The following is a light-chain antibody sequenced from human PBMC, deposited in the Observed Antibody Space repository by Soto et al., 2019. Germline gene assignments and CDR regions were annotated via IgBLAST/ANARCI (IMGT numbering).Light chain of an antibody. V-gene: IGLV4-69*01. Sequence: QSVLTQSPSASASLGASVKLTCTLSSGHSSYAIAWHQQQPEKGPRYLMKLSSDGSHSKGDGIRDRFSGSSSGAERYLTSSSLQSEDEADYYCQTWDTGARVVFGGGTKVTVL. CDR2: LSSDGSH. CDR1: SGHSSYA. CDR3: QTWDTGARVV. J-gene: IGLJ2*01.